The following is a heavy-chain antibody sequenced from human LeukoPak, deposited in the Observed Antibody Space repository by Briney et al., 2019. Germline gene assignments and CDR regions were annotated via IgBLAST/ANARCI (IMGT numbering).Heavy chain of an antibody. V-gene: IGHV3-66*01. D-gene: IGHD3-22*01. Sequence: GGSLRLSCAASGFTVRINYTSWLRQAPGTGREWVSVMYSGGITYCADCVKGRLIIYSDTSKNTLYLQMNSLRAEDTAVYYCATDTGFTDSGYYHGFAYWGQGNLVPVSS. J-gene: IGHJ4*02. CDR1: GFTVRINY. CDR2: MYSGGIT. CDR3: ATDTGFTDSGYYHGFAY.